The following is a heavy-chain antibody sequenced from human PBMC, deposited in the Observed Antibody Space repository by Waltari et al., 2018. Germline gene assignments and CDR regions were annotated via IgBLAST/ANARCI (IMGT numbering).Heavy chain of an antibody. CDR3: AREALGGTKAFDM. D-gene: IGHD1-7*01. J-gene: IGHJ3*02. CDR2: INSNTGGA. CDR1: GYTFTAYY. Sequence: QIQIMQSVAEVKKPGASVKVSCQASGYTFTAYYIHWARQAPGQGLGWMGRINSNTGGADCAQSFQGRVTVTRDTSISTVYMELSGLTSDDTAVYYCAREALGGTKAFDMWGQGTMVTVSS. V-gene: IGHV1-2*02.